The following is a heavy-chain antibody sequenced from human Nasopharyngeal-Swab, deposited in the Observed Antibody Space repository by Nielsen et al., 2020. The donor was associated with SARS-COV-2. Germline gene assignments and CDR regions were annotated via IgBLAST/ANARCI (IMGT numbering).Heavy chain of an antibody. CDR2: INAGNGNT. Sequence: WVRQAPGQRLEWMGWINAGNGNTKYSQKFQGRVTITRDTSASTAYMELSSLRSEDTAVYYCARPGYGSSWYYFDYWGQGTLVTVSS. J-gene: IGHJ4*02. D-gene: IGHD6-13*01. CDR3: ARPGYGSSWYYFDY. V-gene: IGHV1-3*01.